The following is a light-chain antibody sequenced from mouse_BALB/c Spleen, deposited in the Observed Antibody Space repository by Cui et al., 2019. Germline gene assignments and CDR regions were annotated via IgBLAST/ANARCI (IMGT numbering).Light chain of an antibody. V-gene: IGKV4-80*01. Sequence: QLVLTQSPAIMSASLGEAITLTCSTNESGSYMHWYQQKPGTSPKLLIYSTSNLASGVPSRFSGSGSGTFYSLTISSVEAEDAADYYCQQGSSYPWTFGGGTKLEIK. CDR1: ESGSY. J-gene: IGKJ1*01. CDR2: STS. CDR3: QQGSSYPWT.